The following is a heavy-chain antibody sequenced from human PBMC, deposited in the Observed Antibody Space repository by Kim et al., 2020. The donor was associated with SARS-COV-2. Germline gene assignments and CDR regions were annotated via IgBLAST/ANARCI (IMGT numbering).Heavy chain of an antibody. D-gene: IGHD6-13*01. CDR3: TTDGLSSRYYGMDV. V-gene: IGHV3-15*01. J-gene: IGHJ6*02. Sequence: AAPVKGRFTISRDDSKNTLYLQMNSLKTEDTAVYYCTTDGLSSRYYGMDVWGQGTTVTVSS.